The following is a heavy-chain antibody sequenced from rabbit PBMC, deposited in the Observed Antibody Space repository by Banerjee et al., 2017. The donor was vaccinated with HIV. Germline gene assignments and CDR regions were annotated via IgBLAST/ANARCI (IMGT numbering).Heavy chain of an antibody. D-gene: IGHD4-1*01. V-gene: IGHV1S43*01. J-gene: IGHJ3*01. CDR2: INTGSGST. CDR3: ARAWNSGWRSGWTRLDL. Sequence: QQQREESGGGLVKPGGTLTVTCKASGFSLSNNYVMCWVRQAPGKGLEWIGYINTGSGSTASASWVNGRFPISLDNAQNTVFLQMTSLTAADTATYFCARAWNSGWRSGWTRLDLWGPGTLVSVS. CDR1: GFSLSNNYV.